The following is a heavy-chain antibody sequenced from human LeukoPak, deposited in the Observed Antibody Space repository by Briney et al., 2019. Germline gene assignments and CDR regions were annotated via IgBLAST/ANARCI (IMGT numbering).Heavy chain of an antibody. Sequence: GESLKISCKGSGYSFTSYWIGWVRQMPGKGLEWMGIIYPGDSDTRYSPSFQGQVTISADKSISTAYLQWSSLKASDTAMYYCARGETTVTISDNYCDYWGQGTLVTVSS. D-gene: IGHD4-17*01. CDR3: ARGETTVTISDNYCDY. V-gene: IGHV5-51*01. CDR1: GYSFTSYW. J-gene: IGHJ4*02. CDR2: IYPGDSDT.